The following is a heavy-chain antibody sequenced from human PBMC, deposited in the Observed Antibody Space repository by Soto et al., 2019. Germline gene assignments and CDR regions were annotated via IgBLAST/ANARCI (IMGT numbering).Heavy chain of an antibody. V-gene: IGHV1-18*01. CDR1: AYTFTNYG. D-gene: IGHD3-3*01. J-gene: IGHJ4*02. CDR3: ARDILEWIPSGGGY. Sequence: QVQLVQSGAEVKKPGASVKVSCEASAYTFTNYGINWVRQAPGQGLEWMGWISAYNGNTNYAQKLQGRVTMTTDTSTRTAYMELRRLTSDDTAVYYCARDILEWIPSGGGYWGQGTLVTVSS. CDR2: ISAYNGNT.